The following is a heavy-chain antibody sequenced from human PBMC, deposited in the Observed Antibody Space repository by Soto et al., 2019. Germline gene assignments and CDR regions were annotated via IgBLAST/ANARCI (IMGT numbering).Heavy chain of an antibody. CDR2: ITYDGSNK. CDR1: GFIFSNYG. J-gene: IGHJ4*02. CDR3: AKARGYSYGAHVNY. V-gene: IGHV3-30*18. D-gene: IGHD5-18*01. Sequence: QVQLVESGGGVVQPGRSLRLSCAASGFIFSNYGMHWVRQAPGKGLEWVAVITYDGSNKYYADSVKGRFTISRDNSQNTLYLQMNSLRVEDTAIYYCAKARGYSYGAHVNYWGQGTLVTVSS.